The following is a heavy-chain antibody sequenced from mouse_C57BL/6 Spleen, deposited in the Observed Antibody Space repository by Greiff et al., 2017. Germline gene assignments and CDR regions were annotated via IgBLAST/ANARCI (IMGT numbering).Heavy chain of an antibody. J-gene: IGHJ4*01. D-gene: IGHD2-5*01. Sequence: EVQVVESGGGLVKPGGSLKLSCAASGFTFSSYAMSWVRQTPEKRLEWVATISDGGSYTYYPDNVKGRFTISRDNAKNNLYLQMSHLKSEDTAMYYCARSLYSKGAMDYWGQGTSVTVSS. CDR3: ARSLYSKGAMDY. V-gene: IGHV5-4*01. CDR2: ISDGGSYT. CDR1: GFTFSSYA.